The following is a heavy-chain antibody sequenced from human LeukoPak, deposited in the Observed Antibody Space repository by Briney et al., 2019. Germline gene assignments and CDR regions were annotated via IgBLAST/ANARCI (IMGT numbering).Heavy chain of an antibody. J-gene: IGHJ4*02. CDR3: AGGDGYQLTSFVY. D-gene: IGHD5-24*01. Sequence: SGTLSLTCAVSGCSISSSNWWRLVRQPPGEGLEVIGESYHSSSTYYNPSLKSRFTISVDNAKNYMYLKLSSVTAAETAVSYCAGGDGYQLTSFVYWGEGTLVTVSS. CDR1: GCSISSSNW. V-gene: IGHV4-4*02. CDR2: SYHSSST.